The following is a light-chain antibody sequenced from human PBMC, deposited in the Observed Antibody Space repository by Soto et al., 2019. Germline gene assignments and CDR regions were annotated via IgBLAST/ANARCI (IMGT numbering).Light chain of an antibody. V-gene: IGKV3-20*01. J-gene: IGKJ1*01. CDR2: GAS. Sequence: EIVLTPSPGTLSLSLGERATLSCRASQSVSSSYLAWYQQKPGQAPRLLIYGASSRATGIPDRFSGSGSGTDFTLTISRLEPEDFAVYYCQQYGSSPRTFGQGTKVDIK. CDR3: QQYGSSPRT. CDR1: QSVSSSY.